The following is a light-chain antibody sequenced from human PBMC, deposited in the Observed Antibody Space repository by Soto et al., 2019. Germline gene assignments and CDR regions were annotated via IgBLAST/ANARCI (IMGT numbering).Light chain of an antibody. Sequence: VVLTQFPGTLSLSPGETATLSCGASQRVSNNFLGGYQQKPGLPPRHLIYDATDRANGIPERFSGRGSGTHFTLTISRLEPEDFAVYYCQQYGSTPWTFGRGTNVEMK. CDR1: QRVSNNF. J-gene: IGKJ1*01. CDR3: QQYGSTPWT. V-gene: IGKV3D-20*01. CDR2: DAT.